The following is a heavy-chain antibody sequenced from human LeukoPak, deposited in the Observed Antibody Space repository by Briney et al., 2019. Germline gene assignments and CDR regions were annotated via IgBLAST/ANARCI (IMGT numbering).Heavy chain of an antibody. CDR3: AREGTTGWAF. CDR2: IYYSGST. J-gene: IGHJ4*02. D-gene: IGHD1-1*01. V-gene: IGHV4-59*01. Sequence: PPETLSLTCTVSGGSISGYYWSWIRQPPRKGLEWIGYIYYSGSTKYNPSFNSRVTMSVDTSKNQFSLKLTSVTAADTAVYFCAREGTTGWAFWGQGTQVTVSS. CDR1: GGSISGYY.